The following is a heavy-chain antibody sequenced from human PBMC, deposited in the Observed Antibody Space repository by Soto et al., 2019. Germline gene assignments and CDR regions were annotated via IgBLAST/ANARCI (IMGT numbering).Heavy chain of an antibody. Sequence: QVQLVESGGGVVQPGGSLRLSCAASGFTFSSYGMHWVRQAPGKGLEWVAVISYDGSNKYYADSVKGRFTISRDNSKNTLYLQMNSLRAEDTAVYYCAKGTRPLDAFDIWGQGTMVTVSS. D-gene: IGHD4-17*01. J-gene: IGHJ3*02. CDR2: ISYDGSNK. CDR3: AKGTRPLDAFDI. CDR1: GFTFSSYG. V-gene: IGHV3-30*18.